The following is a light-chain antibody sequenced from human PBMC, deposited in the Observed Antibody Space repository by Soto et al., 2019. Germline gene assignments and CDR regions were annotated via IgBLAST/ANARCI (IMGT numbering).Light chain of an antibody. Sequence: DIQMTQSPSSLSASVGDRVTITCQASQDISNYLNWYQQKPGKAPKLLIYDGSSLQSGVPSRFSGSGSGTEFTLTISSLQPDDFATYYCQQYTDYWTFGQGTKVDIK. CDR2: DGS. CDR1: QDISNY. V-gene: IGKV1-5*01. J-gene: IGKJ1*01. CDR3: QQYTDYWT.